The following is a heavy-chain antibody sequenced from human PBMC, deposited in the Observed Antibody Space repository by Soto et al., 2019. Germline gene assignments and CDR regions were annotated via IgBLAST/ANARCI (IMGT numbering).Heavy chain of an antibody. CDR3: ARMLSDIAVAGSRPFDY. Sequence: GGSLRLSCTASGFSFSSYSMNWVRQAPGKGLEWVSCISSSSTYIYYADSVKGRFTISRDNAKNSLYLQMNSLRAEDTAVYYCARMLSDIAVAGSRPFDYWGLGTLVTVSS. CDR1: GFSFSSYS. J-gene: IGHJ4*02. CDR2: ISSSSTYI. D-gene: IGHD6-13*01. V-gene: IGHV3-21*01.